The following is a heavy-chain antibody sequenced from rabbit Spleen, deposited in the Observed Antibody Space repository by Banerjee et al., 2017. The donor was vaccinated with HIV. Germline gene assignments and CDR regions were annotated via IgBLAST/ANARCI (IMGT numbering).Heavy chain of an antibody. Sequence: QEQLVESGGGLVRPEGSLKLSCTASGFSFSNKAVMCWVRQAPGKGLQWIACINTYTAKPVYATWAKGRFTCSKTSSTTVTLQMTSLTVADTATYFCARDTGTSFSTYGMDLWGPGTLVTVS. D-gene: IGHD7-1*01. CDR3: ARDTGTSFSTYGMDL. V-gene: IGHV1S45*01. CDR2: INTYTAKP. CDR1: GFSFSNKAV. J-gene: IGHJ6*01.